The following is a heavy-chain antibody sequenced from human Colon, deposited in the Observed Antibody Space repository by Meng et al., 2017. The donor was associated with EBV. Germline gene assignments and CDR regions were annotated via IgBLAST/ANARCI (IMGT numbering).Heavy chain of an antibody. CDR3: ASLYGDFAF. D-gene: IGHD4-17*01. CDR1: GTSITSSNW. CDR2: IYYGGST. J-gene: IGHJ4*02. V-gene: IGHV4-4*02. Sequence: VHLQESGPGLVKPSGTLSLTCAVSGTSITSSNWWSWVRQPPGKGLEWIGEIYYGGSTNYNPSLKSRVTISLDESKNQFSLRLASMTAADTAVYYCASLYGDFAFWGQGTLVTVSS.